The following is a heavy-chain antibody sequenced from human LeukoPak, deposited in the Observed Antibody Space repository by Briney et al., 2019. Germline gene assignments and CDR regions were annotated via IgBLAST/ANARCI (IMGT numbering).Heavy chain of an antibody. D-gene: IGHD3-16*01. CDR2: IYTSGST. V-gene: IGHV4-4*07. Sequence: SETLSLTCTVSGGSISSYYWSWIRQPAGKGLEWIGRIYTSGSTNYNPSLKSRVTMSVDTSKNQFSLKLSSVTAADAAVYYCARDGLGGPTITFNYYYGMDVWGQGTTVTVSS. J-gene: IGHJ6*02. CDR3: ARDGLGGPTITFNYYYGMDV. CDR1: GGSISSYY.